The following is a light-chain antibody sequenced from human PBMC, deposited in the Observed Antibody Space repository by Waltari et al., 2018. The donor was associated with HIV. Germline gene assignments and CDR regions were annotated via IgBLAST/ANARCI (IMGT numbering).Light chain of an antibody. V-gene: IGLV1-44*01. Sequence: QSVLTQPPSVSGTPGQRVTISCSGASSNIGRNTVNWFQLLPGTAPKRLIYTDNQRPSGVPDRFSGSKSGTSASLAISGLQSEDEADYFCAAWDDSLNGLWVFGGGTKLTVL. CDR2: TDN. CDR3: AAWDDSLNGLWV. J-gene: IGLJ3*02. CDR1: SSNIGRNT.